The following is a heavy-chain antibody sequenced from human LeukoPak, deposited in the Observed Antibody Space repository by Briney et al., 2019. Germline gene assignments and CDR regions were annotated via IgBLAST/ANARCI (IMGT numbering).Heavy chain of an antibody. V-gene: IGHV3-7*01. CDR1: GFTFSSYW. CDR3: ARVYSSSSGWFDP. J-gene: IGHJ5*02. CDR2: IRQDGSEK. D-gene: IGHD6-6*01. Sequence: GGSLRLSCAASGFTFSSYWMSWVRQAPGKGLEWVANIRQDGSEKYYVDSVKGQFTISRDNAKNSLYLQMNSLRAEDTAVYYCARVYSSSSGWFDPWGQGTLVTVSS.